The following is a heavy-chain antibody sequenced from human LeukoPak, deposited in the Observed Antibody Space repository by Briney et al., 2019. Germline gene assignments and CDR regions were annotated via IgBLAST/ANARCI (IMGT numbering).Heavy chain of an antibody. Sequence: SETLSLTCTVSGGSISSSSYYWGWIRQPPGKGLEWIGSIYYSGSTYYNPSLKSRVTISVGTSKNQFSLKLSSVTAADTAVYYCARGGEYYYDSSGYYPAFDYWGQGTLVTVSS. J-gene: IGHJ4*02. V-gene: IGHV4-39*07. CDR2: IYYSGST. D-gene: IGHD3-22*01. CDR1: GGSISSSSYY. CDR3: ARGGEYYYDSSGYYPAFDY.